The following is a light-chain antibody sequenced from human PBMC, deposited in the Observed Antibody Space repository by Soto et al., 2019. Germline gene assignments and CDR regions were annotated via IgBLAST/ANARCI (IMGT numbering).Light chain of an antibody. CDR2: GAS. J-gene: IGKJ3*01. Sequence: EIVLTQSPGTLSLSPGQRATLSCRASQTVRSSYLAWYQQKPGQAPRLLIYGASTRATGLPDRFRGSGSGTEFTLTISRLEPDDLTVYYCQQYCSSPFTFGPGTKVDFK. V-gene: IGKV3-20*01. CDR3: QQYCSSPFT. CDR1: QTVRSSY.